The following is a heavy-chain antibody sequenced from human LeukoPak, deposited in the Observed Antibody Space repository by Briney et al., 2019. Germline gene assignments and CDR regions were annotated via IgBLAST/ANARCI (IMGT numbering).Heavy chain of an antibody. CDR2: IRYDGSNK. V-gene: IGHV3-30*02. CDR1: GFTFSSYG. CDR3: AKVKNPALLVDY. J-gene: IGHJ4*02. D-gene: IGHD2-21*01. Sequence: PGGSLRLSCAASGFTFSSYGMHWVRQAPGKGLEWVAFIRYDGSNKYYADSVKGRFTIPRDNSKNTLYLQMNSLRAEDTAVYYCAKVKNPALLVDYWGQGTLVTVSS.